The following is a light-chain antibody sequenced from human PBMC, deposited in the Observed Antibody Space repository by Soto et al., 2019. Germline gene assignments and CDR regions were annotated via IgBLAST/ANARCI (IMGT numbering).Light chain of an antibody. CDR2: EVS. CDR1: SSDVGGYNY. J-gene: IGLJ1*01. CDR3: SSYTSSSSFV. Sequence: QSALTQPASVSGSLGQSITISCTGTSSDVGGYNYVSWYQQHPGKAPKLRIYEVSNRPSGVSNRFSGSKSGNTASLTISGLQAEDEADYYCSSYTSSSSFVFGTGTKLTVL. V-gene: IGLV2-14*01.